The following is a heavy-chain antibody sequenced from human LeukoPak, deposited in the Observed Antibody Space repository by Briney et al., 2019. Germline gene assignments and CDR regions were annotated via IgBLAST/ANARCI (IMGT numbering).Heavy chain of an antibody. CDR1: GYTFTDNY. V-gene: IGHV1-2*02. Sequence: ASVKVSCKASGYTFTDNYIHWVRQAPGQGLEWMGRVNPNTGATDSAQKFQDRVTMTRDTSISSAYMDLSRLRSDDTAVYFCARGRGRYGLDYWGQGTLVTVSS. CDR2: VNPNTGAT. D-gene: IGHD3-10*01. J-gene: IGHJ4*02. CDR3: ARGRGRYGLDY.